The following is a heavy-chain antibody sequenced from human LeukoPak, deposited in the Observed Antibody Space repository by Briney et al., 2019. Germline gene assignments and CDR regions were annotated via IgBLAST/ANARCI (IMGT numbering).Heavy chain of an antibody. CDR3: ARGRYCSSTSCYGMVDY. D-gene: IGHD2-2*01. Sequence: PSETLSLTCAVYGGSFSGYYWSWIRQPPGKGLEWIGEINHSGGTNYSPSLKSRVTISVDTSKNQFSLKLSSVTAADTAVYYCARGRYCSSTSCYGMVDYWGQGTLVTVSS. CDR1: GGSFSGYY. CDR2: INHSGGT. V-gene: IGHV4-34*01. J-gene: IGHJ4*02.